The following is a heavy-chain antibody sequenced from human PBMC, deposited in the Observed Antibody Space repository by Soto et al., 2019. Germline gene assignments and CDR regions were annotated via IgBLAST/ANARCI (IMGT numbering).Heavy chain of an antibody. J-gene: IGHJ4*02. CDR3: GRNRPPYNYFGGSYRWGGYFDY. D-gene: IGHD3-16*02. CDR1: GFTFSDYY. CDR2: ISSSGSTI. Sequence: QVKLVESGGGLDKPGGSLRLSCAASGFTFSDYYMSWIRQAPGKGLEWVSYISSSGSTIYYADSVKGRFTISRDNAKNSLSRKINSWRAEDPAVYYGGRNRPPYNYFGGSYRWGGYFDYGGQGPLVPVSS. V-gene: IGHV3-11*01.